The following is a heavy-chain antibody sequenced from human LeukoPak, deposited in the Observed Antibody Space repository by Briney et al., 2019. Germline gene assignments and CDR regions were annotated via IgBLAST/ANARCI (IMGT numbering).Heavy chain of an antibody. V-gene: IGHV4-59*12. CDR3: ARGWELLNDAFDI. CDR1: GGSISSYY. D-gene: IGHD1-26*01. CDR2: IYYSGST. J-gene: IGHJ3*02. Sequence: SETLSLTCTVSGGSISSYYWTWIRQPPGKGLEWIGYIYYSGSTNYNPSLKSRVTISVDTSKNQFSLKLSSVTAADTAVYYCARGWELLNDAFDIWGQGTMVTVSS.